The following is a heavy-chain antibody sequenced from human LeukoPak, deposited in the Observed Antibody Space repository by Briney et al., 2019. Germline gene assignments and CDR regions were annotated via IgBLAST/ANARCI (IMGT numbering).Heavy chain of an antibody. CDR2: INHSGST. V-gene: IGHV4-34*01. Sequence: SETLSHTCAVYGGSFSGYYWSWIRQPPGKGLEWIGEINHSGSTNYNPSLKSRVTISVDTSKNQFSLKLSSVTAADTAVYYCARGSLKGSGWYRLWNYWGQGTLVTVSS. CDR3: ARGSLKGSGWYRLWNY. D-gene: IGHD6-19*01. J-gene: IGHJ4*02. CDR1: GGSFSGYY.